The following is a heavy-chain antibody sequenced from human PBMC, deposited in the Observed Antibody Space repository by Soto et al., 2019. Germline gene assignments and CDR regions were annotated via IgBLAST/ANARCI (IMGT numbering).Heavy chain of an antibody. CDR2: IYYSGST. D-gene: IGHD2-15*01. CDR1: GCSISSYY. V-gene: IGHV4-59*08. CDR3: ASGGPGYCSGGSCYSFFDY. J-gene: IGHJ4*02. Sequence: SETLSLTCTFSGCSISSYYWSWIRQPPGKGLEWIGYIYYSGSTNYNPSLKSRVTISVDTSKNQFSLKLSSVTAADTAVYYCASGGPGYCSGGSCYSFFDYWGQGTLVTVSS.